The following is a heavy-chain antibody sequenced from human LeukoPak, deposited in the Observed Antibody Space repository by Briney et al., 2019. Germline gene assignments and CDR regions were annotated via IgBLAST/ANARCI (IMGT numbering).Heavy chain of an antibody. D-gene: IGHD6-19*01. CDR2: IYSSGAT. Sequence: SETLSLTCSVPGGTINDIYWTWIRQPAGKGLEWIGRIYSSGATYYNPSLKSRVTISVDMSTNHFSLRLSSVTAADTAVYYCARQGLYGSVHYEDYWGQGTLVTVSS. CDR3: ARQGLYGSVHYEDY. CDR1: GGTINDIY. V-gene: IGHV4-4*07. J-gene: IGHJ4*02.